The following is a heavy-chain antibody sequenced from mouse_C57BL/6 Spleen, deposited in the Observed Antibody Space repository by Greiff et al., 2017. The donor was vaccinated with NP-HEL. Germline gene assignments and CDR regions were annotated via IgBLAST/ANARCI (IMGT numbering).Heavy chain of an antibody. Sequence: QVQLQQPGAELVMPGASVKLSCKASGYTFTSYWMHWVKQRPGQGLEWIGEIDPSDSYTNYNQKFKGKSTLTVDKSSSTAYMQLSSLTSEDSAVYYCARSSEIYYAMDYWGQGTSVTVSS. J-gene: IGHJ4*01. CDR3: ARSSEIYYAMDY. CDR1: GYTFTSYW. V-gene: IGHV1-69*01. CDR2: IDPSDSYT. D-gene: IGHD3-2*02.